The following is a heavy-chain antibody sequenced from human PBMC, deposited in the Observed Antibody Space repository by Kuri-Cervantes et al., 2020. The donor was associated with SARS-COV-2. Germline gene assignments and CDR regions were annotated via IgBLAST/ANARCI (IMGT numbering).Heavy chain of an antibody. D-gene: IGHD4-23*01. J-gene: IGHJ3*02. CDR2: INPNSGGT. Sequence: ASVKVSCKASGYTFTGYYMHWVRQAPGQGLEWMGRINPNSGGTNYAQRFQGRVTMTRDTSISTAYMELSRLRSDDTAVYYCARDPGGLDAFDIWGQGTMVTVSS. V-gene: IGHV1-2*06. CDR3: ARDPGGLDAFDI. CDR1: GYTFTGYY.